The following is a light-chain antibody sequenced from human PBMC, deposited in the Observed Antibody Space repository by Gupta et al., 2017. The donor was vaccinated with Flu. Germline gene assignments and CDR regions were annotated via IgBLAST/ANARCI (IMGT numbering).Light chain of an antibody. Sequence: SALTQPASVSGSPGQSITISCTGTSSDVGAYNYVSWYQQYPGKAPKLMIYEVSNRPSGVADRFSGSKSGNTASLTISGLQAEDEADYYCSSHTTSATYAFGTGTTVTVL. CDR3: SSHTTSATYA. J-gene: IGLJ1*01. CDR1: SSDVGAYNY. CDR2: EVS. V-gene: IGLV2-14*01.